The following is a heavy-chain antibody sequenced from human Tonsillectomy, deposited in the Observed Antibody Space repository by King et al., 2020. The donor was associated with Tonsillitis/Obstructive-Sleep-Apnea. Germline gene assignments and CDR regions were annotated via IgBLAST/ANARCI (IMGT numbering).Heavy chain of an antibody. J-gene: IGHJ4*02. Sequence: VQLVESGGGLVKPGGSLRLSCAASGFTFSNAWMSWVRQAPGKGLEWVGRIKSKTDGGTTDYAAPVKGRFTISRDDSNNTLYLQMNSLKTEDTAVYYRTTDLGYCSSTRCYNDYWGQGTLVTVSS. CDR3: TTDLGYCSSTRCYNDY. CDR1: GFTFSNAW. D-gene: IGHD2-2*02. V-gene: IGHV3-15*01. CDR2: IKSKTDGGTT.